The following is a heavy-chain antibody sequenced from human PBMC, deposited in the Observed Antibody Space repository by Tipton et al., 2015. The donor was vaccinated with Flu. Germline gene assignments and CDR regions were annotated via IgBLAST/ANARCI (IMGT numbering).Heavy chain of an antibody. V-gene: IGHV4-59*12. CDR1: GGSISGYY. CDR2: IYYSGGT. Sequence: LRLSCTVSGGSISGYYWSWVRQPPGKGLEWIAFIYYSGGTNYNPSLQSRVTISVDTSKNQVSLKLSSVTAADTAVYYCARGLGVVVAVAFDIWGQGTMVTVSS. CDR3: ARGLGVVVAVAFDI. J-gene: IGHJ3*02. D-gene: IGHD2-15*01.